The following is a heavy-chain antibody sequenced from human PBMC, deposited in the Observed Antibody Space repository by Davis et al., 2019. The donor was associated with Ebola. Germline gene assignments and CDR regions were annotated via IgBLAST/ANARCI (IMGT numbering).Heavy chain of an antibody. Sequence: MPSQTLSLTCAVYGGSFSGFYWSWIRQPPGKGLEWIGEINHSGSTNYNPSLKSRVTMSVDTSKNQFSLKLSSVTAADTAVYYCARGRNIVVVTANLNYWGQGTLVTVSS. CDR3: ARGRNIVVVTANLNY. V-gene: IGHV4-34*01. D-gene: IGHD2-21*02. J-gene: IGHJ4*02. CDR2: INHSGST. CDR1: GGSFSGFY.